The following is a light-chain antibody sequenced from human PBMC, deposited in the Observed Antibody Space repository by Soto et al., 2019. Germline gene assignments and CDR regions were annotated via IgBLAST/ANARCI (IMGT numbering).Light chain of an antibody. J-gene: IGLJ1*01. Sequence: QSVLTQPPSASGTPGQRVTISCSGSSSNIGSNYVYWYQQLPGTAPKLLIYRNNQRPSGVPDRFSGSKSGTSASLAISGLRSEDEADYYCAAWDDSLSGFYVFGTGTKVT. CDR1: SSNIGSNY. V-gene: IGLV1-47*01. CDR2: RNN. CDR3: AAWDDSLSGFYV.